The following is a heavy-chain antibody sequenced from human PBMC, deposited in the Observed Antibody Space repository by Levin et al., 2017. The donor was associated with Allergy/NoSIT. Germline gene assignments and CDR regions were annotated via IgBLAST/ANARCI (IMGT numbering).Heavy chain of an antibody. CDR2: INSDRSST. Sequence: GESLKISCAASGFNFRNDWMHWVRQAPGKGLLWVARINSDRSSTYYADSVKGRFTISRDNAKNTLYLQMNSLRAEDTAVFYCARSSWYTLSWGQGTRVTVSS. J-gene: IGHJ1*01. CDR3: ARSSWYTLS. V-gene: IGHV3-74*01. CDR1: GFNFRNDW. D-gene: IGHD6-13*01.